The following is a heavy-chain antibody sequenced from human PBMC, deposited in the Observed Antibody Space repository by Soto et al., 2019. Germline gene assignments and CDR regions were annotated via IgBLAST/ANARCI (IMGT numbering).Heavy chain of an antibody. V-gene: IGHV1-2*02. Sequence: SVEVSCRASGYIFTGYHIHWVRQAPGRGLEWMGWINPNSGDTEYAQNFQGRVTMTRDTSFNLVYMEMSGLMSDDTAVYYCARDARGTRGFDEMDIWGQGTTVTVSS. CDR1: GYIFTGYH. CDR2: INPNSGDT. D-gene: IGHD3-9*01. J-gene: IGHJ6*02. CDR3: ARDARGTRGFDEMDI.